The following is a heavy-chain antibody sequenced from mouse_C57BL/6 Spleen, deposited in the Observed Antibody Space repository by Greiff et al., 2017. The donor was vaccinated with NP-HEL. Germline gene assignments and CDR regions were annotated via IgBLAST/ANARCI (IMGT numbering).Heavy chain of an antibody. V-gene: IGHV5-4*03. D-gene: IGHD1-1*02. CDR2: ISDGGSYT. CDR1: GFTFSSYA. J-gene: IGHJ3*01. CDR3: ARGNDYSWFAY. Sequence: EVKLVESGGGLVKPGGSLKLSCAASGFTFSSYAMSWVRQTPEKRLEWVATISDGGSYTYYPDNVKGRFTIARDNAKNNLYLQMSHLKSEDTAMYYCARGNDYSWFAYWGQWTLVTVSA.